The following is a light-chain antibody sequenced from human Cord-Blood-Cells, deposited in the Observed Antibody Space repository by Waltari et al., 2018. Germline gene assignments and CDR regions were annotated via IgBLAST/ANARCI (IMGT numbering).Light chain of an antibody. CDR1: QSVSSSY. J-gene: IGKJ2*03. CDR2: GAS. V-gene: IGKV3-20*01. CDR3: QQYGSSPYS. Sequence: DIVFTQSPGTLSLSPGERATVSCRASQSVSSSYLAWYQQKPGQAPRLLIYGASSRATGIPDRCSGSGSGTDFTLTISRLEPEDFAVYYCQQYGSSPYSFGQGTKLEIK.